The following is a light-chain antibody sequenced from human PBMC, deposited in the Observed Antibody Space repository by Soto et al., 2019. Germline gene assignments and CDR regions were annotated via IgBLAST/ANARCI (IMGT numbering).Light chain of an antibody. J-gene: IGKJ5*01. Sequence: EVVMTQSPATLSVSPGETATLSCRASQSVGSNLAWYQQKPGQAPRLLIYAASTRATGIPARFGGSGSGTEFTLTISSLQSEDFAVYYCQQYNNWSFGQGTRLEIK. CDR1: QSVGSN. V-gene: IGKV3-15*01. CDR2: AAS. CDR3: QQYNNWS.